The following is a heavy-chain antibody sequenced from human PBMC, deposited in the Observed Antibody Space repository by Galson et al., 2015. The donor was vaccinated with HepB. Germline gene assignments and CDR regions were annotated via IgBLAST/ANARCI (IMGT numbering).Heavy chain of an antibody. D-gene: IGHD2-2*01. CDR1: GFTFSSYA. CDR3: ARGSIVVVPAATLGY. V-gene: IGHV3-30-3*01. CDR2: ISYDGSNK. Sequence: SLRLSCAASGFTFSSYAMHWVRQAPGKGLEWVAVISYDGSNKYYADSVKGRFTISRDNSKNTLYLQMNSLRAEDTAVYYCARGSIVVVPAATLGYWGQGTLVTVSS. J-gene: IGHJ4*02.